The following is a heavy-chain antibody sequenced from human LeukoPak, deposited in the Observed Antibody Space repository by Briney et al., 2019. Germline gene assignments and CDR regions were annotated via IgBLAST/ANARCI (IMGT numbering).Heavy chain of an antibody. V-gene: IGHV1-18*01. CDR3: ARDYYDSSGYYRGGDYFDY. CDR2: ISAYNGNT. CDR1: GYTFTSYG. Sequence: ASVKVSCKASGYTFTSYGISWVRQAPGQGLEWMGWISAYNGNTNYAQKLRGRVTMTTDTSTSAAYMELRSLRSDDTAVYYCARDYYDSSGYYRGGDYFDYWGQGTLVTVSS. D-gene: IGHD3-22*01. J-gene: IGHJ4*02.